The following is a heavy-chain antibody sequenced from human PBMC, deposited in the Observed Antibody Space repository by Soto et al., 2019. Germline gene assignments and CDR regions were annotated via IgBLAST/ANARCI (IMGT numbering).Heavy chain of an antibody. D-gene: IGHD6-13*01. J-gene: IGHJ4*02. V-gene: IGHV5-51*01. CDR1: GYTFSNQW. CDR3: ATHTSTGYWDC. CDR2: THPGNSES. Sequence: GESLKISCQGSGYTFSNQWIAWVRQKPGKGLEWMGLTHPGNSESRYSPSIQGQVTMSVDKSINTAFLQWSSLKASDSAMYYCATHTSTGYWDCWGQGTLVTVSS.